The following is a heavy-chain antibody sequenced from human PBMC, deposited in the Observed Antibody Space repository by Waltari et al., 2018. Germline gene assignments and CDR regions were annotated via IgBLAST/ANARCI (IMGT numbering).Heavy chain of an antibody. CDR3: ARRGRGSGYTG. Sequence: QVQLQESGPGLVKPSETLSLTCTVSGGSISSYYWSWIRQPPGKGLEWIGYIYYSGSTTYNPPLKSRVTISIDTSKNQFSLKLSSVTAADTAVYYGARRGRGSGYTGWGQGTLVTVSS. V-gene: IGHV4-59*08. J-gene: IGHJ4*02. CDR1: GGSISSYY. D-gene: IGHD3-3*01. CDR2: IYYSGST.